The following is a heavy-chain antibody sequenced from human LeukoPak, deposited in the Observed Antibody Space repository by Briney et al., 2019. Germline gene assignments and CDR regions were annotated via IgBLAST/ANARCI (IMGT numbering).Heavy chain of an antibody. CDR2: IYYSGST. Sequence: PSETLSLTCTVSGGSISSSSYYWGWIRQPPGKGLEWIGSIYYSGSTYYNPSLKSRVTISVDTSKNQFSLKLGSVTAADTAVYYCARQTIVVVPAAIPDAFDIWGQGTMVTVSS. D-gene: IGHD2-2*02. CDR1: GGSISSSSYY. CDR3: ARQTIVVVPAAIPDAFDI. J-gene: IGHJ3*02. V-gene: IGHV4-39*01.